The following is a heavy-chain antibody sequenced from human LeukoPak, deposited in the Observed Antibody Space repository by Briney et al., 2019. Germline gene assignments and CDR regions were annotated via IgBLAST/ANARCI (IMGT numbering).Heavy chain of an antibody. J-gene: IGHJ4*02. CDR2: INPSGGST. CDR3: ARGGLYYYDSSGYLGSFDY. Sequence: GASVKVSCKASGYTLTSYYMHWVRQAPGQGLEWMGIINPSGGSTSYAQKFQGRVTMTRDTSTSTVYMELSSLRSEDTAVYYCARGGLYYYDSSGYLGSFDYWGQGTLVTVSS. CDR1: GYTLTSYY. D-gene: IGHD3-22*01. V-gene: IGHV1-46*03.